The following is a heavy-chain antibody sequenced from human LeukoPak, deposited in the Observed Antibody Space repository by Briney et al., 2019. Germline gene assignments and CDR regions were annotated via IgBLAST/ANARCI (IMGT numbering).Heavy chain of an antibody. CDR2: IKQDGSEK. J-gene: IGHJ4*02. D-gene: IGHD3-22*01. Sequence: GGSLRLSCAASGFTFSSYWMSWVRQAPGKGLEWVANIKQDGSEKYYVDSVKGRFTISRDNSKNTLYLQMNSLRAGDTAVYYCAKDLSSYYYDSSGYPTNPPDYWGQGTLVTVSS. CDR1: GFTFSSYW. V-gene: IGHV3-7*03. CDR3: AKDLSSYYYDSSGYPTNPPDY.